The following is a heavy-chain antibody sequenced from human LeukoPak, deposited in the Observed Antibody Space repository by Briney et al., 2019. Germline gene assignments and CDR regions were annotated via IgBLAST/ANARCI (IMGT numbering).Heavy chain of an antibody. CDR3: ARERNWFDP. CDR1: GFIFSNYA. V-gene: IGHV3-64*04. CDR2: ISSNGGST. Sequence: GGSLRLSCSASGFIFSNYAMHWVRQAPGKGLEYVSAISSNGGSTYYADSVKGRFTISRDNSKNTLYLQMSSLRSEDTAVYYCARERNWFDPWGQGTLVTVSS. J-gene: IGHJ5*02.